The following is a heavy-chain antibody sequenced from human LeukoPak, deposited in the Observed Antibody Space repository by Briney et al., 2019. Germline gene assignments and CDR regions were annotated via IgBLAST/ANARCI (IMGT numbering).Heavy chain of an antibody. V-gene: IGHV3-13*01. CDR2: IGTAGDT. D-gene: IGHD3-10*01. CDR1: GFTFSSYD. Sequence: GGSLRLSCAASGFTFSSYDMHWVRQATGKGLEWVSAIGTAGDTYYPGSVKGRFTISREDAKNSLYLQMNSLRAGDTAVYYCARGRFREVPPRYYGMDVWGQGTTVTVSS. J-gene: IGHJ6*02. CDR3: ARGRFREVPPRYYGMDV.